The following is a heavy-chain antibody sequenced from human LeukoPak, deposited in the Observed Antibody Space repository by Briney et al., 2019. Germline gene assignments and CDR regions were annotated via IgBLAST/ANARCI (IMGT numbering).Heavy chain of an antibody. CDR2: IRYGGSNK. V-gene: IGHV3-30*02. J-gene: IGHJ4*02. CDR3: ARGGWLQFEDY. D-gene: IGHD5-24*01. CDR1: GFTFSIYG. Sequence: GGSPRLSCTASGFTFSIYGMHWVRQAPGKGLEWVAFIRYGGSNKYYADSVKGRFTISRDNSKNTLYLQMNSLRAEDTAVYYCARGGWLQFEDYWGQGTLVTVSS.